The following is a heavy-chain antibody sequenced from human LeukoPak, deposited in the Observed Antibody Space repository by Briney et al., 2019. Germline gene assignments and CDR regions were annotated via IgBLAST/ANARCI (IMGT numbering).Heavy chain of an antibody. J-gene: IGHJ4*02. CDR3: ARGLTSCYDY. V-gene: IGHV4-34*01. D-gene: IGHD2-2*01. Sequence: SETLSLTCAGYGGSFSGYYWSWIRQPPGKGLEWIGEINHSGSTNYNPSLKSRVTISVDTSKNQFSLKLNSVTAADTAVYYCARGLTSCYDYWGQGTLVTASS. CDR1: GGSFSGYY. CDR2: INHSGST.